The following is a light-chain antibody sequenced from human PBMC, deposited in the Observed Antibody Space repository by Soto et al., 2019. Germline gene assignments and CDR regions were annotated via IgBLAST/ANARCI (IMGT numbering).Light chain of an antibody. CDR2: DAS. CDR3: QQYGSSPLT. Sequence: ELALTQSQATLSLSPGERATLSCRASHSVSSNYLAWYRQRPGQTPRLLIDDASSRATGIPDRFSGSGSGTDFALIISRLEPEDFAVYYCQQYGSSPLTFGGGTKVVIK. J-gene: IGKJ4*01. CDR1: HSVSSNY. V-gene: IGKV3-20*01.